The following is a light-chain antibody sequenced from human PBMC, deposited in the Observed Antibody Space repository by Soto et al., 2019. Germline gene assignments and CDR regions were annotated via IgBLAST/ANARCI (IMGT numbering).Light chain of an antibody. J-gene: IGKJ4*01. Sequence: EIVLTQSPGTVSLSPGERATLSCRASQSVSNSYLAWYQQKPGQAPRLLIYDVSSRATGIPDRFSGSGSGTDFTLTISRLEPEDFAVYYCQQYGSSVLTFGGGTKVEIK. CDR1: QSVSNSY. CDR3: QQYGSSVLT. V-gene: IGKV3-20*01. CDR2: DVS.